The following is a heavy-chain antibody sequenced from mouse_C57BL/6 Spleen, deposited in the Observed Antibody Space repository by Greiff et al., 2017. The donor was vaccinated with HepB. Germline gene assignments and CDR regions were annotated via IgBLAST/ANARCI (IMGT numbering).Heavy chain of an antibody. CDR3: ARQEDSSGPLFDY. CDR2: ISSGGSYT. V-gene: IGHV5-6*01. D-gene: IGHD3-2*02. CDR1: GFTFSSYG. Sequence: EVKLQESGGDLVKPGGSLKLSCAASGFTFSSYGMSWVRQTPDKRLEWVATISSGGSYTYYPDSVKGRFTISRDNAKNTLYLQMSSLKSEDTAMYYCARQEDSSGPLFDYWGQGTTLTVSS. J-gene: IGHJ2*01.